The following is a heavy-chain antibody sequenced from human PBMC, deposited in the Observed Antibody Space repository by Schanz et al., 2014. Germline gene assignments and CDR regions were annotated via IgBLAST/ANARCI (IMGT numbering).Heavy chain of an antibody. V-gene: IGHV3-11*05. CDR2: LYIGGGST. CDR1: GFTFSDYY. J-gene: IGHJ3*01. D-gene: IGHD5-12*01. Sequence: QVQLVESGGGLVKPGGSLRLSCTASGFTFSDYYMTWIRQAPGKGLEWVSSLYIGGGSTRYADSVKGRFIISRDSSKNTLFLQMNSLRADDPAVYFCARDEGRDGYNLAFDVWGQGTLVTVSS. CDR3: ARDEGRDGYNLAFDV.